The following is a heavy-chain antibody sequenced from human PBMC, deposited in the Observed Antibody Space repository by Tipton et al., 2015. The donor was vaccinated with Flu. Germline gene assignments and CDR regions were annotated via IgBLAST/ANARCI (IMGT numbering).Heavy chain of an antibody. D-gene: IGHD3-9*01. Sequence: TLSLTCTVSGGSISSSSYYWGWIRQPPGKGLEWIGSIYYSGSTYYNPSLKSRVTISVDTSKNQFSPKLSSVTAADTAVYYCARDVSGGILTGYRYFDYWGQGTLVTVSS. CDR3: ARDVSGGILTGYRYFDY. J-gene: IGHJ4*02. CDR1: GGSISSSSYY. CDR2: IYYSGST. V-gene: IGHV4-39*07.